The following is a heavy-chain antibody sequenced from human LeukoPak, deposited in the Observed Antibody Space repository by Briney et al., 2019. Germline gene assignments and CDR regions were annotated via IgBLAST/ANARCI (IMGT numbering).Heavy chain of an antibody. D-gene: IGHD5/OR15-5a*01. Sequence: GGSLRLSCAASGFTFSSYEMNWVRQAPGKGLEWLSYIDATGNIIYYADSVKGRFTISRDNAKNSLYLQMNSLRVEDTAVYYCARDRWRSGVYEGDFDYWGQGTLVTVSS. CDR3: ARDRWRSGVYEGDFDY. CDR1: GFTFSSYE. J-gene: IGHJ4*02. CDR2: IDATGNII. V-gene: IGHV3-48*03.